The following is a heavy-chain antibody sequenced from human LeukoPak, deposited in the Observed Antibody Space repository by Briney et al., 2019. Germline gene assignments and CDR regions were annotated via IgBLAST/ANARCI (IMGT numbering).Heavy chain of an antibody. V-gene: IGHV4-34*01. CDR1: GGSFRGYY. D-gene: IGHD3-3*01. J-gene: IGHJ6*03. CDR2: INHSGST. Sequence: SETLSLTCAVYGGSFRGYYWSWIRQPPGKGLEWIGEINHSGSTNYNPSLKSRGTISVDTSKNQFSLKLSSVTAADTAVYYCARVPYYDFWSGYRDMDVWGKGTTVTVSS. CDR3: ARVPYYDFWSGYRDMDV.